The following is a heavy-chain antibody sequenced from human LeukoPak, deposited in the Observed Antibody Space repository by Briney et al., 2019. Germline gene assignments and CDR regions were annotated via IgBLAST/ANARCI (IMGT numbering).Heavy chain of an antibody. V-gene: IGHV3-74*01. CDR2: INTDGSIT. CDR3: ARDRGPRTGFMVREAYDY. D-gene: IGHD3-10*01. J-gene: IGHJ4*02. Sequence: GGSLRLSCAASGFTFSDYWIHWVRQAPGKGLVWVSRINTDGSITNYADSVKGRFSISRDNAKNTLYLQMSSLRAEDTAVYYCARDRGPRTGFMVREAYDYWGEGTLVTVSS. CDR1: GFTFSDYW.